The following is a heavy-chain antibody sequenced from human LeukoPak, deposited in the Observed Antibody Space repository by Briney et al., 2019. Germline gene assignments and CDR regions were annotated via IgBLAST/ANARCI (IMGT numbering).Heavy chain of an antibody. D-gene: IGHD6-19*01. CDR3: AKITVAGTYYYYYYMDV. CDR1: GFTFSSYW. J-gene: IGHJ6*03. CDR2: ISGSGGST. Sequence: GGSLRLSCAASGFTFSSYWMSWVRQAPGKGLEWVSAISGSGGSTYYADSVKGRFTISRDNSKNTLYLQMNSLRAEDTAVYYCAKITVAGTYYYYYYMDVWGKGTTVTVSS. V-gene: IGHV3-23*01.